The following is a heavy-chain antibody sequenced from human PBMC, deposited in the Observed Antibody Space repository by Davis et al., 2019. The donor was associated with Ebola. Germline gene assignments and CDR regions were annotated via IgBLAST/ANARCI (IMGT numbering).Heavy chain of an antibody. CDR1: GFTVSGNY. CDR2: IYSGGST. J-gene: IGHJ5*02. V-gene: IGHV3-53*01. CDR3: ARDKYCSGGSCYSWFDP. Sequence: GESLKISCAASGFTVSGNYMSWVRQAPGKGLEWVSVIYSGGSTYYADSVKGRFTISRDNSKNTLYLQMNSLRAEDTAVYYCARDKYCSGGSCYSWFDPWGQGTLVTVSS. D-gene: IGHD2-15*01.